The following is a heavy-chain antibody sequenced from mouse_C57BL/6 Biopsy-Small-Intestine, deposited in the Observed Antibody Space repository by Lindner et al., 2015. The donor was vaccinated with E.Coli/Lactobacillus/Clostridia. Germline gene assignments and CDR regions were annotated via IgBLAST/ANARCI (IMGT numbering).Heavy chain of an antibody. CDR3: ARSGWEGWYFDV. D-gene: IGHD2-3*01. J-gene: IGHJ1*03. V-gene: IGHV1-80*01. CDR1: GYAFSYFW. Sequence: VQLQESGAELVKPGASVKISCKASGYAFSYFWINWVKQRPGMGLEWIGQIYPGDGDIKYNGNFKGKATLTVDQSSSTAYMQLNSLTFEDSAVYYCARSGWEGWYFDVWGTGTTVTVSS. CDR2: IYPGDGDI.